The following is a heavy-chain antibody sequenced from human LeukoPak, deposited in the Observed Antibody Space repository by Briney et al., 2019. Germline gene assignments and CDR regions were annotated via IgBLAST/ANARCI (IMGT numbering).Heavy chain of an antibody. J-gene: IGHJ4*02. CDR3: TRPYSSGYY. V-gene: IGHV3-73*01. CDR1: GFMFSSYW. D-gene: IGHD6-19*01. CDR2: IRSKANSYAT. Sequence: GGSLRLSCAASGFMFSSYWMSWVRQAPGKGLEWVGRIRSKANSYATAYAASVKGRFTISRDDSKNTAYLQMNSLKIEDTAVYYCTRPYSSGYYWGQGTLVTVSS.